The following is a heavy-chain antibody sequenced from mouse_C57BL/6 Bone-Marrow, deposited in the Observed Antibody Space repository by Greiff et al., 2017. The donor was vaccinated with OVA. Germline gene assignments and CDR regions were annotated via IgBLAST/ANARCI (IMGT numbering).Heavy chain of an antibody. J-gene: IGHJ2*01. D-gene: IGHD3-2*02. CDR2: INPNNGGT. CDR3: AREERQLRLLNY. V-gene: IGHV1-18*01. Sequence: VQLQQSGPELVKPGASVKIPCKASGYTFTDYNMDWVKQSHGKSLEWIGDINPNNGGTIYNQKFKGKATLTVDKSSSTAYMELRSLTSEDTAVYYCAREERQLRLLNYWGQGTTLTVSS. CDR1: GYTFTDYN.